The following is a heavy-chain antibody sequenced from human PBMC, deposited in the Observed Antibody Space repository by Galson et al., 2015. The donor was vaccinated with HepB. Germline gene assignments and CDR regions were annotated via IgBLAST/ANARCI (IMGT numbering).Heavy chain of an antibody. CDR3: ARHPVGSTMDFDY. D-gene: IGHD4/OR15-4a*01. Sequence: QSGAEVKKPGESLKISCKSSGYSFTSGWIGWVRLMPGKGLEWMGIIYPGDSDTKYSPSFQGQVTISVDKSIGTAYLQWSSLKTSDTAMYYCARHPVGSTMDFDYWGQGTLVTVSS. CDR2: IYPGDSDT. V-gene: IGHV5-51*01. J-gene: IGHJ4*02. CDR1: GYSFTSGW.